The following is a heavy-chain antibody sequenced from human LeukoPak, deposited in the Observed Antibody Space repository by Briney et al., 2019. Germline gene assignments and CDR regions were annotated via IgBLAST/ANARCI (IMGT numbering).Heavy chain of an antibody. CDR1: GGSISSNGYY. Sequence: SETLSLTCTVSGGSISSNGYYWGWIRQPPGKGLEWIGSVYYSGNTYYKPSLRSRVTISVDTSKNKFSLRLSSVTATDTAVYYCARLSSRDSEFDYWGQGTLVTVSS. J-gene: IGHJ4*02. D-gene: IGHD2-15*01. CDR3: ARLSSRDSEFDY. CDR2: VYYSGNT. V-gene: IGHV4-39*01.